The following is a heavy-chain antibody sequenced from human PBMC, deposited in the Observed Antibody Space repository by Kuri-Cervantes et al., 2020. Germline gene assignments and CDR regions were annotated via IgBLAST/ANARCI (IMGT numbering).Heavy chain of an antibody. CDR2: IYYSGST. J-gene: IGHJ4*02. V-gene: IGHV4-30-4*01. CDR3: ARDRRCSSTSCLYSGSYYYFDY. CDR1: GGSISSGDYY. Sequence: LRLSCTVSGGSISSGDYYWSWIRQPPGKGLEWIGYIYYSGSTYYNPSLKSRVTISVDTSKNQFSLKLSSVTAADTAVYYCARDRRCSSTSCLYSGSYYYFDYWGQGTLVTVSS. D-gene: IGHD2-2*01.